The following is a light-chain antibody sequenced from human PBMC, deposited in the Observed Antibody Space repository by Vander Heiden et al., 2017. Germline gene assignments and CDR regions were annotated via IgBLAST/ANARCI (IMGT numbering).Light chain of an antibody. CDR1: QSISSY. V-gene: IGKV1-39*01. J-gene: IGKJ1*01. CDR2: AAS. CDR3: QRCDSTPRT. Sequence: DIQMTQSPSSLSASVGDRVTITCRASQSISSYLNWYQQKPGKAPKLLIYAASSLLSAVPSTFSGSGSGTDFTLTISRLQPEDFTTYYCQRCDSTPRTFGQGTKVEIK.